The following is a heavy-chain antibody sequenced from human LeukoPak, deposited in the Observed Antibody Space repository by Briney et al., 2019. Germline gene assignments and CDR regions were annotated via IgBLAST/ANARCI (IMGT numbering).Heavy chain of an antibody. D-gene: IGHD6-19*01. J-gene: IGHJ4*02. CDR3: ARWDDSAWGFGN. Sequence: SETLSLTCIVSGGSISSYSWNWIRQSPGKGLEWVGYISHSGTTSYNSSLKSRVTISVDTSKDQLSLKPTSVTAADTAVYYCARWDDSAWGFGNWGPGTLVTVSS. CDR1: GGSISSYS. V-gene: IGHV4-59*08. CDR2: ISHSGTT.